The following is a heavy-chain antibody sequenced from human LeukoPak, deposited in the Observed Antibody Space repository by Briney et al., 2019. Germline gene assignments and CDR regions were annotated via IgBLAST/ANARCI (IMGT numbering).Heavy chain of an antibody. V-gene: IGHV1-18*01. CDR2: ISAYNGNT. J-gene: IGHJ6*03. Sequence: ASVKVSCKASGYTFTSYGISWVRQAPGQGLEWMGWISAYNGNTNYAQKLQGRVTMTTDTSTSTAYMELRSLRSDDTAVYYCARRYGYDSSGYKNRNYYYYYYMDVWGKGTTVTVSS. CDR1: GYTFTSYG. CDR3: ARRYGYDSSGYKNRNYYYYYYMDV. D-gene: IGHD3-22*01.